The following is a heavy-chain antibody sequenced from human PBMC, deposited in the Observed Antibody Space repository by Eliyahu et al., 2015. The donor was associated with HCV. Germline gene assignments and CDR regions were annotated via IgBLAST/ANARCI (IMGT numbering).Heavy chain of an antibody. D-gene: IGHD3-10*01. CDR2: IWYDGSNK. V-gene: IGHV3-33*01. CDR1: GFPFSSYG. CDR3: ARDLTVRGSKGYYYGMDV. Sequence: QVQLVESGGGVVQPGRSLRLSCAASGFPFSSYGXHWVRQAPGKGLEWVAVIWYDGSNKYYADSVKGRFTISRDNSKNTLYLQMNSLRAEDTAVYYCARDLTVRGSKGYYYGMDVWGQGTTVTVSS. J-gene: IGHJ6*02.